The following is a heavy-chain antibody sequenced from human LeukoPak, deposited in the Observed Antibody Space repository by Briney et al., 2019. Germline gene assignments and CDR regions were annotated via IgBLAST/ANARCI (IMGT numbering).Heavy chain of an antibody. CDR2: IIGRGGSS. D-gene: IGHD4-23*01. V-gene: IGHV3-23*01. Sequence: GGSLRLSCAASGFTFNNFALSWVRQAPEKGLDRVATIIGRGGSSSHAASVKGRFTISRDNSNNTLYLHMSSLKADDTAVYYCAKQPGPYGGNPSHSWGLG. CDR3: AKQPGPYGGNPSHS. J-gene: IGHJ5*02. CDR1: GFTFNNFA.